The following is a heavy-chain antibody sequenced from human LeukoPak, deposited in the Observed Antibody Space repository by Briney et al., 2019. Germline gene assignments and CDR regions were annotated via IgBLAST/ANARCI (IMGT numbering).Heavy chain of an antibody. CDR3: AKSRWGTVTTRPNAFEI. D-gene: IGHD4-17*01. CDR2: ICGSGGST. J-gene: IGHJ3*02. V-gene: IGHV3-23*01. CDR1: TFTFCNFA. Sequence: GGTLRLSSAASTFTFCNFAMIWLPHAPGQERKGCSAICGSGGSTYYADSVKGRFTISRDNSKNTLYLQMNSLRAEDTAVYYCAKSRWGTVTTRPNAFEIWGQGTMVTVSS.